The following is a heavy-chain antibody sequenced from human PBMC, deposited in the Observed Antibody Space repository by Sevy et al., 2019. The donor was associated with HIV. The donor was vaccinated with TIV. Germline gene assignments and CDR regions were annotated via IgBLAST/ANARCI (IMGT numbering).Heavy chain of an antibody. Sequence: SETLSLTCAVSGVSFSDYYWAWIRQPPGKGLEWIGEVSQSESANYNPSLRSRVIRSPDTSNNPFSLKLTSVTAADTAVYYCARGPLFSPEYGSGGNCPTIDYWGQGTLVTVSS. CDR3: ARGPLFSPEYGSGGNCPTIDY. CDR2: VSQSESA. V-gene: IGHV4-34*01. CDR1: GVSFSDYY. D-gene: IGHD2-15*01. J-gene: IGHJ4*02.